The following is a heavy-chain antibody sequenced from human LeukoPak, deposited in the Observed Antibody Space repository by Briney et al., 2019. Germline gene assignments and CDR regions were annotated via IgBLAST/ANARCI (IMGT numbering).Heavy chain of an antibody. V-gene: IGHV3-74*01. D-gene: IGHD6-6*01. CDR1: GFTFSSYW. Sequence: GGSLRLSCAASGFTFSSYWMHWVRQAPGKGLVWVSRINSDGSSTNYAGSVKGRFTISRDNAKNTLYLQMNSLRAEDTAVYYCGRGSYSSSGGAPDCWGQGTLVTVSS. CDR3: GRGSYSSSGGAPDC. J-gene: IGHJ4*02. CDR2: INSDGSST.